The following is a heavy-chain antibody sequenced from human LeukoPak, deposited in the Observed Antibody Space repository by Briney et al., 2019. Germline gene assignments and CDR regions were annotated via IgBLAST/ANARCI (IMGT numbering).Heavy chain of an antibody. V-gene: IGHV1-69*13. J-gene: IGHJ3*02. Sequence: EASVKVSFKASGGTFNSYTINWVRQAPGQGLEWMGGIIPIFATTNYAQKFQGRVTITADESTSTAYMELSSLSSEDTAVYYCASGTVASMDIWGQGTMVTVSS. CDR1: GGTFNSYT. CDR3: ASGTVASMDI. CDR2: IIPIFATT. D-gene: IGHD5-12*01.